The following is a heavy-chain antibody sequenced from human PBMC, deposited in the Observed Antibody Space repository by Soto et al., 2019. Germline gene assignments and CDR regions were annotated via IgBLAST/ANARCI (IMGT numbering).Heavy chain of an antibody. CDR2: TYYRSRFFS. J-gene: IGHJ5*02. CDR1: GDSVSSYSAA. D-gene: IGHD3-10*01. CDR3: VRDRYSSSGWFDP. V-gene: IGHV6-1*01. Sequence: PSQTLSLTCAISGDSVSSYSAAWNWIRQSPSGGLEWLGRTYYRSRFFSDYAESVKSRIIINPDTSKNQFSLQLKSVTPEDTAVYYWVRDRYSSSGWFDPWGKGTQVTVAS.